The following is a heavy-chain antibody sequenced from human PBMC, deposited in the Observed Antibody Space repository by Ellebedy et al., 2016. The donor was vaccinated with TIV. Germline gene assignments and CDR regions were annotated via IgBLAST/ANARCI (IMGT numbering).Heavy chain of an antibody. J-gene: IGHJ4*02. V-gene: IGHV3-11*04. CDR2: ISGSGTAL. D-gene: IGHD6-13*01. Sequence: GESLKISCAGTGFTFTNYYMYWIRQAPGEGLEWVSHISGSGTALSYTDSVKGRFTISRDNAKNSLYLQMNSLRAEDTAVYYCARDRGYYSSRIDYWGQGTLVTVSS. CDR3: ARDRGYYSSRIDY. CDR1: GFTFTNYY.